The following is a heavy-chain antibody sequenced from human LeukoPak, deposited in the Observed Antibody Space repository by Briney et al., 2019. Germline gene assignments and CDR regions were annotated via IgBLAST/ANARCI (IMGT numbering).Heavy chain of an antibody. D-gene: IGHD2-15*01. CDR1: GFTFSNYG. V-gene: IGHV3-30*18. Sequence: GGSLRLSCAASGFTFSNYGMHWVRQAPGKGLEWVAVISYDGGTKDYADSVKGRFTISRDNSKNMVYLQMNSLRPEDTAVYYCAKPIGYCSGGSCYSFDCWGQGALVTVSS. CDR3: AKPIGYCSGGSCYSFDC. J-gene: IGHJ4*02. CDR2: ISYDGGTK.